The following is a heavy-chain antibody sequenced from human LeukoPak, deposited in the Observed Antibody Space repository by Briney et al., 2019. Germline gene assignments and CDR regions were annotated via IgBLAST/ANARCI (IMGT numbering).Heavy chain of an antibody. D-gene: IGHD4-17*01. V-gene: IGHV3-20*04. CDR3: ARSRATVTTLYYYYMDV. CDR1: GFTFDDYG. J-gene: IGHJ6*03. Sequence: GGSLRLSCAASGFTFDDYGMSWVRQAPGKGVEWVSAINWNGGSTGYADSVKGRFTISRDNAKNSLYLQMNSLRAEDTALYYCARSRATVTTLYYYYMDVWGKGTTVTVSS. CDR2: INWNGGST.